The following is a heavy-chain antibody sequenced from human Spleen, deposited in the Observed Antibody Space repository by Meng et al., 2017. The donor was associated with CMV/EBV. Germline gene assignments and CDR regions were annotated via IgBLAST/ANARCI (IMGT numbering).Heavy chain of an antibody. CDR1: GYTFSSYD. V-gene: IGHV1-8*01. J-gene: IGHJ5*02. Sequence: ASVKVSCKASGYTFSSYDINWVRQATGQGLEWMGWMNPNSGNTGYAQKFQGRVTLTTDTSATTVFMELKRLRSDDTAVYYCARDGPGLAVPTWFDPWGQGTRVTVSS. CDR3: ARDGPGLAVPTWFDP. D-gene: IGHD6-19*01. CDR2: MNPNSGNT.